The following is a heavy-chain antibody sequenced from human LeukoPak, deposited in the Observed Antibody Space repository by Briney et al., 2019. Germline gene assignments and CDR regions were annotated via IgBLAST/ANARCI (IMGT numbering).Heavy chain of an antibody. V-gene: IGHV1-18*01. CDR3: ARDRSVVPAAIRGSYNWFDP. CDR2: ISAYNGNT. D-gene: IGHD2-2*02. J-gene: IGHJ5*02. Sequence: ASVKVSCKASGYTFTSYGISWVRRAPGQGLEWMGWISAYNGNTNYAQKLQGRVTMTTDTSTSTAYMELRSLRSDDTAVYYCARDRSVVPAAIRGSYNWFDPWGQGTLVTVSS. CDR1: GYTFTSYG.